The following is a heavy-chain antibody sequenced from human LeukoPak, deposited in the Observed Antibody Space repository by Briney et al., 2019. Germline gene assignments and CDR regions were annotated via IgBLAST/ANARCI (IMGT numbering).Heavy chain of an antibody. V-gene: IGHV4-59*01. CDR3: ARGVVPAARLYYYYMDV. CDR2: IYYSGST. Sequence: SETLSLTRTVSGGSISSYYWSWIRQPPGKGLEWIGYIYYSGSTNYNPSLKSRVTISVDTSKNQFSLKLSSVTAADTAVYYCARGVVPAARLYYYYMDVWGKGTTVTVSS. J-gene: IGHJ6*03. D-gene: IGHD2-2*01. CDR1: GGSISSYY.